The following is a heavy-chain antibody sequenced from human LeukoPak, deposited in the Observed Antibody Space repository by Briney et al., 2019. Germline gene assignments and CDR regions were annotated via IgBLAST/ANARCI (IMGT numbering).Heavy chain of an antibody. CDR2: INQDGSEN. V-gene: IGHV3-7*01. D-gene: IGHD2-2*01. Sequence: GGSLRLSCAASGFTFNSYWMSWVRQAPGKGLEWVANINQDGSENYYLDSVKGRFTISRDNAKNSLYLQMNSLRAEDTAVYYCATGPLGYCSVTSCSFDSWGQGTLVTVSS. CDR3: ATGPLGYCSVTSCSFDS. CDR1: GFTFNSYW. J-gene: IGHJ4*02.